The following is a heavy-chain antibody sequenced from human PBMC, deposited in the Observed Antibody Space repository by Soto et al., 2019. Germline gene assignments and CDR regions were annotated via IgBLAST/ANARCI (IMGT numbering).Heavy chain of an antibody. CDR2: ISGSGGST. V-gene: IGHV3-23*01. Sequence: EVQLLESGGGLVQPGGSLRLSCAASGFTFSSYAMSWVRQAPGKGLEWVSAISGSGGSTYYADSVKGRFTISRDNSKNTLELQMNSLSAEDMAVYYCAKGLGGQKKKLGYCSGGSCYYDYWGQGTLVTVSS. D-gene: IGHD2-15*01. CDR3: AKGLGGQKKKLGYCSGGSCYYDY. CDR1: GFTFSSYA. J-gene: IGHJ4*02.